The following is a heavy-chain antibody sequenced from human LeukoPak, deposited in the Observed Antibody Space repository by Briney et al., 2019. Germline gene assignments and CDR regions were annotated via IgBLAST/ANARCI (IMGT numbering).Heavy chain of an antibody. CDR1: GFTFSSYS. D-gene: IGHD4-17*01. CDR2: ISSSSSYI. Sequence: PGGSLRLSCAASGFTFSSYSMNWVRQPPGKGLEWVSSISSSSSYIYYADSVKGRFTISRDNAKNSVYLQMNSLGVEDTAVYYRARASDYGDYFSGMDVWGQGTTVTVSS. J-gene: IGHJ6*02. V-gene: IGHV3-21*01. CDR3: ARASDYGDYFSGMDV.